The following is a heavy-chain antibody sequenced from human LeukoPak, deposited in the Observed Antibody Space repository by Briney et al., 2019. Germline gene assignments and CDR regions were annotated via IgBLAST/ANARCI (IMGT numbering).Heavy chain of an antibody. D-gene: IGHD6-13*01. CDR2: IYYSGST. J-gene: IGHJ6*03. Sequence: GSLRLSCAASEFSVGSNYMTWIRQPPGKGLEWIGSIYYSGSTYYNPSLKSRVTISVDKSKNQFSLKLSSVTAADTAVYYCARAGYSSLYYYYYYMDVWGKGTTVTVSS. CDR3: ARAGYSSLYYYYYYMDV. V-gene: IGHV4-39*07. CDR1: EFSVGSNY.